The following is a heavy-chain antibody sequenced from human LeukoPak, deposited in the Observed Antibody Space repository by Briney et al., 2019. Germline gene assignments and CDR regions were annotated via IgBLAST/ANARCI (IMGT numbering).Heavy chain of an antibody. J-gene: IGHJ4*02. CDR3: AGGGYSSGWRPYYFDY. V-gene: IGHV3-23*01. CDR2: ISSSGGST. CDR1: GFTFSSYA. D-gene: IGHD6-19*01. Sequence: GSLRLSCAASGFTFSSYAMSWVRQAPGKGLEWVSTISSSGGSTYYADSVKGRFTFSRDNSKNTLYLQMNSLRAEDTAVYYCAGGGYSSGWRPYYFDYWGQGNLVTVSS.